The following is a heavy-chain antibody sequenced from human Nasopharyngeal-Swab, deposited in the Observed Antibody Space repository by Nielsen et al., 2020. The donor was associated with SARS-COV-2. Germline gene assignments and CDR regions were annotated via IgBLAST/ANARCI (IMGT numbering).Heavy chain of an antibody. D-gene: IGHD5-24*01. CDR2: IYYSGST. V-gene: IGHV4-31*02. J-gene: IGHJ5*02. CDR3: VRDKDGNPNWFDP. Sequence: PGKGLEWIGYIYYSGSTYYNPSLKSRVTISGDTSKNQFSLKLSSVTAADTAMYYCVRDKDGNPNWFDPWGQGTLGTVSS.